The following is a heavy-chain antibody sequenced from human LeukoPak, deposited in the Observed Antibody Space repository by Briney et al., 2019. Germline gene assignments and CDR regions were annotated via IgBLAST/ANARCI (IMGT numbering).Heavy chain of an antibody. D-gene: IGHD4-11*01. CDR2: IWSDGTEK. CDR1: GFTYNHYA. V-gene: IGHV3-33*08. Sequence: PGGSLRLSCTASGFTYNHYAMHWVRQAPGKGLEWVAVIWSDGTEKYYADAVKGRFTVSRDDSSNTLCLQMNSLRGEDTAVYYCARDAQRGFDHSNSLEYWGQGTLVTVSS. CDR3: ARDAQRGFDHSNSLEY. J-gene: IGHJ4*02.